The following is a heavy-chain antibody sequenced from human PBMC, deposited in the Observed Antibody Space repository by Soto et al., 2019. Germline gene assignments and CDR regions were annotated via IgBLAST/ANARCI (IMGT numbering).Heavy chain of an antibody. J-gene: IGHJ3*01. V-gene: IGHV2-70*04. CDR1: GGSISRYC. CDR2: IDWDDDE. Sequence: TLSLTWTVSGGSISRYCWSGIREPPGKALEWLARIDWDDDEFYSTSLRSRLTISKDTSKNQVVLTMTNMAPVDTATYYCARTPGVQYDSSGSADAFDVWGQGTMVTVSS. D-gene: IGHD3-22*01. CDR3: ARTPGVQYDSSGSADAFDV.